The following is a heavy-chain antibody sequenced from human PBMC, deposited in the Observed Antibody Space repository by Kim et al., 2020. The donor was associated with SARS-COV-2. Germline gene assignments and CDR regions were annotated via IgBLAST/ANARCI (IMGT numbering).Heavy chain of an antibody. J-gene: IGHJ6*02. V-gene: IGHV1-24*01. CDR1: GYTLTELS. CDR3: ATVGYYGSGSYHAYYYGMDV. CDR2: FDPEDGET. Sequence: ASVKVSCKVSGYTLTELSMHWVRQAPGKGLEWMGGFDPEDGETIYAQKFQGRVTMTEDTSTDTAYMELSSLRSEDTAVYYCATVGYYGSGSYHAYYYGMDVWGQGTTVTVSS. D-gene: IGHD3-10*01.